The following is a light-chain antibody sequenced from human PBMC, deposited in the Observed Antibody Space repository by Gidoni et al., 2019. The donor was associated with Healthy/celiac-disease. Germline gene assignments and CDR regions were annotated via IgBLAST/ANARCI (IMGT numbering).Light chain of an antibody. CDR3: QQYNNWPRT. Sequence: EIVMTQSPSTLAVSPGERATLSCRASQSVSSNLAWYHLKPGQAPRLLIYGASTRATGIPARFSGSGSGTEFTLTINSLQSEDFAVYYCQQYNNWPRTFGQGTKLEIK. CDR2: GAS. CDR1: QSVSSN. J-gene: IGKJ2*01. V-gene: IGKV3-15*01.